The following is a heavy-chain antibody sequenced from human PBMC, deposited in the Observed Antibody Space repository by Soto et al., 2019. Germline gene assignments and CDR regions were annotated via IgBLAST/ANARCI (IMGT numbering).Heavy chain of an antibody. CDR3: AKDRADDYIWGSYREYFQH. D-gene: IGHD3-16*02. Sequence: PGGSLRLSCAASGFTFSNYWMQWVRQAPGKGLEWVSHIISDGSSTTYADSVKGRFSISRDNTKNTMYLQMNSLRAEDTAVYYCAKDRADDYIWGSYREYFQHWGQGTLVTVSS. CDR2: IISDGSST. J-gene: IGHJ1*01. V-gene: IGHV3-74*01. CDR1: GFTFSNYW.